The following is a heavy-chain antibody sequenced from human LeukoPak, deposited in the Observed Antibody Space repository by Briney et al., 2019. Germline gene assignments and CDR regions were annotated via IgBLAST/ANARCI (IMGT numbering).Heavy chain of an antibody. CDR3: ARDRRVLTATTGGAFDI. Sequence: PGRSLILSCAASGFTLSSYGMHWVRQAPGKGLEWVAVIWYDGSNKYYADSVKGRFTISRDNSKNTLYLQMNSLRAEDTAVYYCARDRRVLTATTGGAFDIWGQGTMVTVSS. V-gene: IGHV3-33*08. CDR2: IWYDGSNK. CDR1: GFTLSSYG. D-gene: IGHD3-9*01. J-gene: IGHJ3*02.